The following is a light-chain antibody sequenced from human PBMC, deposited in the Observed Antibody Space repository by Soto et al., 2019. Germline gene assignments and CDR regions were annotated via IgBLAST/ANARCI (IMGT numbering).Light chain of an antibody. CDR2: EVS. Sequence: QSALTQPASVSGSPGQSITISCTGTSSDVGGYYYVSWYQHHSGKGPKLIIYEVSNRPSGVSNRFSGSKSGNTASLTISGLQAEDEADYYCSSFTSSSTLVFGTGTKVTVL. V-gene: IGLV2-14*01. CDR1: SSDVGGYYY. J-gene: IGLJ1*01. CDR3: SSFTSSSTLV.